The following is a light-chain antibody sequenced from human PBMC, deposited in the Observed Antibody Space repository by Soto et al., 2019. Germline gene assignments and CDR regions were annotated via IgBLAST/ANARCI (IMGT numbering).Light chain of an antibody. V-gene: IGKV3-20*01. CDR3: HQYGISPPVT. J-gene: IGKJ5*01. Sequence: EIGLTQSPGTLSLSPGERATLSCRASQSVSSTYLAWYQQKPGQSPRLLIHGASSRASGIPDRFSGSGSGTDFTLTINRLEPEDFAVYYCHQYGISPPVTFGQGTRLEI. CDR1: QSVSSTY. CDR2: GAS.